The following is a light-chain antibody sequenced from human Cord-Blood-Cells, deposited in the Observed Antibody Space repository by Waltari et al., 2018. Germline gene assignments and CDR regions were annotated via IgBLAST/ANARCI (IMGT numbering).Light chain of an antibody. V-gene: IGLV2-14*01. Sequence: QSALTQPASVSGSPGQSIPISCTGTSSDVGGYNYVSWYQQHPGKARKLMIYDVSKRPAGVSTRFSGSESGNTAALTISGLQAEDEADYYCSSYTSSSTWVFGGGTKLTVL. CDR1: SSDVGGYNY. CDR3: SSYTSSSTWV. CDR2: DVS. J-gene: IGLJ3*02.